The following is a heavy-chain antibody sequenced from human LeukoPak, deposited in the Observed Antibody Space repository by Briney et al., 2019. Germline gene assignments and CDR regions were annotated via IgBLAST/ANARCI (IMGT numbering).Heavy chain of an antibody. J-gene: IGHJ6*04. D-gene: IGHD3-16*01. CDR2: IYRGGAI. V-gene: IGHV3-66*02. Sequence: GGSLRLSCAASGFTVSSNYMSWVRQAPGKGLEWVAVIYRGGAIFYADSVKGRFTISRDSSKNTLDLQMNSLRAGDTAVYYCARDYVGDVWGKGTTVTVSS. CDR1: GFTVSSNY. CDR3: ARDYVGDV.